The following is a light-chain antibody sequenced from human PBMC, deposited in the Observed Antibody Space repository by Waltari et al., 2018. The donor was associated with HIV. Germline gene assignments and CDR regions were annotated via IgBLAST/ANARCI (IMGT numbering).Light chain of an antibody. Sequence: QSALTQPAPVAGSPGQSITISCTGTSSAVGSYNLVSRYHQHPGKAPKLMIYEVSKRPSGVSNRFSGSKSGNTASLTISGLQAEDEADYYCCSYAGSSTFVVFGGGTKLTVL. CDR2: EVS. J-gene: IGLJ2*01. CDR3: CSYAGSSTFVV. CDR1: SSAVGSYNL. V-gene: IGLV2-23*02.